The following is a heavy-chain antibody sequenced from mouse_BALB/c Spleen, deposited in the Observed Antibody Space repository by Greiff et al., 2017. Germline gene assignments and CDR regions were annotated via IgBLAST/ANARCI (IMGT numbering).Heavy chain of an antibody. CDR1: GYTFTSYW. CDR3: ARYDYDGTYFDY. J-gene: IGHJ2*01. D-gene: IGHD2-4*01. Sequence: VQLQQSGAELAKPGASVKMSCKASGYTFTSYWMHWVKQRPGQGLEWIGYINPSTGYTEYNQKFKDKATLTADKSSSTAYMQLSSLTSEDSAVYYCARYDYDGTYFDYWGQGTTLTVSS. V-gene: IGHV1-7*01. CDR2: INPSTGYT.